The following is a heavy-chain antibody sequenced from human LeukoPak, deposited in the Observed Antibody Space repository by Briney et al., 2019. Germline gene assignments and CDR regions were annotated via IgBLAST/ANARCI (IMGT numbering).Heavy chain of an antibody. D-gene: IGHD6-19*01. CDR2: IYNGGNI. Sequence: PSETLSLTCTVSGASISSYYWNWIRQTPSNGLEWIASIYNGGNINYNPSLKSRVTISMDTSKGHFSLSLSSVTAADTAVYFCARASDIAVTGFDCWGQGLLVTVSA. V-gene: IGHV4-59*01. CDR1: GASISSYY. J-gene: IGHJ4*02. CDR3: ARASDIAVTGFDC.